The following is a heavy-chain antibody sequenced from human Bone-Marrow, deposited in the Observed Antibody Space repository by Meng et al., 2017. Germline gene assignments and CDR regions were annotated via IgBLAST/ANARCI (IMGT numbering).Heavy chain of an antibody. V-gene: IGHV3-33*01. D-gene: IGHD3-3*01. Sequence: QVQLVESGGGVVQPGRSLRLSCAASGFTFSSYGMHWVRKAPGKGLEWVAVIWYDGSNKYYADSVKGRFTISRDNSKNTLYLQMNSLRAEDTAVYYCARDLKDWSGYFGVLGPWGQGTLVTVSS. CDR2: IWYDGSNK. CDR3: ARDLKDWSGYFGVLGP. CDR1: GFTFSSYG. J-gene: IGHJ5*02.